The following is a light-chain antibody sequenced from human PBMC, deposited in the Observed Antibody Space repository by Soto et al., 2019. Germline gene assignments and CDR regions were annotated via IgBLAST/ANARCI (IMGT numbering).Light chain of an antibody. CDR2: AAS. CDR1: QDISNY. Sequence: DIQMTQSPSSLSASVGDRVTITCRASQDISNYLAWYQQRPGKVPKLLLYAASTLQSGVPSRFSGSGSGTDFTLNISSLQPEDVATYYCQKYDIAPRTFGGGTKVEI. V-gene: IGKV1-27*01. CDR3: QKYDIAPRT. J-gene: IGKJ4*01.